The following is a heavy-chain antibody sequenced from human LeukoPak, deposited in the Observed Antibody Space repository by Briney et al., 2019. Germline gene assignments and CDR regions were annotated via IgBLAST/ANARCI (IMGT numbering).Heavy chain of an antibody. CDR1: GGSISSYY. CDR2: IYYSGST. J-gene: IGHJ3*02. V-gene: IGHV4-59*01. CDR3: ARARGATIFQSAFDI. Sequence: PSETLSLTCTVSGGSISSYYWSWIRQPPGKGLEWIGYIYYSGSTNYNPSLKSRVTISVDASKNQFSLKLTSVTAADTAVYYCARARGATIFQSAFDIWGQGTMVTVSS. D-gene: IGHD5-24*01.